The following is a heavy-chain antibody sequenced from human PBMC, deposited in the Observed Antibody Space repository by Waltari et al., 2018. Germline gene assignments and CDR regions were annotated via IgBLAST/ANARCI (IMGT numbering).Heavy chain of an antibody. CDR3: ARDHAYSNYVSDAFDI. V-gene: IGHV1-2*06. CDR2: INPNSGGT. Sequence: QVQLVQSGAEVKKPGASVKVSCKASGYTFTCYYMHWVRQAPGQGLEWMGRINPNSGGTNYAQKFQGRVTMTRDTSISTAYMELSRLRSDDTAVYYCARDHAYSNYVSDAFDIWGQGTMVTVSS. D-gene: IGHD4-4*01. CDR1: GYTFTCYY. J-gene: IGHJ3*02.